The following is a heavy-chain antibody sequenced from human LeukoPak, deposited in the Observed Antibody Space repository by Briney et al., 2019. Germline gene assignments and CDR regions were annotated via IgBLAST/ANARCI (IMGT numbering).Heavy chain of an antibody. Sequence: GGSLRLSCAASGFTFSSYEMNWVRQAPGKGLEWVSYISSSGRTIYYADSVKGRFAISRDNAKNSLYLQMNSLRAEDTAVYYCASTPNYDYVWGSYRDYWGQGTLVTVSS. CDR3: ASTPNYDYVWGSYRDY. J-gene: IGHJ4*02. CDR1: GFTFSSYE. CDR2: ISSSGRTI. V-gene: IGHV3-48*03. D-gene: IGHD3-16*02.